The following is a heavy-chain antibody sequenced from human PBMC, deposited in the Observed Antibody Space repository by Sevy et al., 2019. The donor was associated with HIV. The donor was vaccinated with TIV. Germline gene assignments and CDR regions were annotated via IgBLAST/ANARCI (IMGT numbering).Heavy chain of an antibody. CDR1: GDSVTSYDYY. Sequence: SETLSLTCTVSGDSVTSYDYYWTWVRQSPGKGLEWIGNIYAGGNSRYNPSLKSRLTISIDTSRNRFSLQLSSVTAADTAMYYCLRDRLRSYERTSFQYHGMDVWGQWTAVTVSS. CDR3: LRDRLRSYERTSFQYHGMDV. V-gene: IGHV4-61*03. CDR2: IYAGGNS. D-gene: IGHD2-2*01. J-gene: IGHJ6*01.